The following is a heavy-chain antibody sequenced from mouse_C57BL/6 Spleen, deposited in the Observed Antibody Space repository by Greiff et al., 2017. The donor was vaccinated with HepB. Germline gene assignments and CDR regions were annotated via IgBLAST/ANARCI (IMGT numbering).Heavy chain of an antibody. Sequence: VQLQESGAELARPGASVKLSCKASGYTFTSYGISWVKQRPGQGLEWIGGIYPRSGNTYYNEKFKGKATLTADKSSSTAYMELRSLTSEDSAVYFCARFPSYDGYYRYFDVWGTGTTVTVSS. D-gene: IGHD2-3*01. J-gene: IGHJ1*03. V-gene: IGHV1-81*01. CDR2: IYPRSGNT. CDR1: GYTFTSYG. CDR3: ARFPSYDGYYRYFDV.